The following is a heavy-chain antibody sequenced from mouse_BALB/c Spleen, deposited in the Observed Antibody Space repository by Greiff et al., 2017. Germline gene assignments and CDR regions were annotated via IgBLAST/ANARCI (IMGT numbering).Heavy chain of an antibody. CDR2: ISSGGSYT. V-gene: IGHV5-6*01. J-gene: IGHJ3*01. Sequence: VQLKESGGDLVKPGGSLKLSCAASGFTFSSYGMSWVRQTPDKRLEWVATISSGGSYTYYPDSVKGRFTISRDNAKNTLYLQMSSLKSEDTAMYYCARHGGNYGGFAYWGQGTLVTVSA. CDR1: GFTFSSYG. CDR3: ARHGGNYGGFAY. D-gene: IGHD2-1*01.